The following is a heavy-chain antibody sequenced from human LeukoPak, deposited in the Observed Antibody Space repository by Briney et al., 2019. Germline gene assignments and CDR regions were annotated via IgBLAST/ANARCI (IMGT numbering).Heavy chain of an antibody. Sequence: GGSLRLSCAASGFTFSSYAMHWVRQAPGKGLEWVAVISYDGSNKYYADSVKGRFTISRDNSKNTLYLQMNSLRAEDTAVYYCARAQDRGGDCYSEYLDYWGQGTLVTVSS. CDR3: ARAQDRGGDCYSEYLDY. V-gene: IGHV3-30*04. D-gene: IGHD2-21*02. J-gene: IGHJ4*02. CDR2: ISYDGSNK. CDR1: GFTFSSYA.